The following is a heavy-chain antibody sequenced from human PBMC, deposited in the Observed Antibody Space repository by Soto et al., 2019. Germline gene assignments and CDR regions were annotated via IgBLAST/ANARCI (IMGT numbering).Heavy chain of an antibody. CDR3: AREEQRYYYDSSGYFDY. CDR1: GGTFSSYA. J-gene: IGHJ4*02. V-gene: IGHV1-69*01. CDR2: IIPIFGTA. D-gene: IGHD3-22*01. Sequence: SCKASGGTFSSYAISWVRQAPGQGLEWMGGIIPIFGTANYAQKFQGRVTITADESTSTAYMELSSLRSEDTAVYYCAREEQRYYYDSSGYFDYWGQGTLVTVSS.